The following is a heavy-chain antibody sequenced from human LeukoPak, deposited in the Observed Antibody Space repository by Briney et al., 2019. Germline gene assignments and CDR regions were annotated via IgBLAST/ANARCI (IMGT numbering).Heavy chain of an antibody. J-gene: IGHJ5*02. CDR2: IYPDDSET. D-gene: IGHD6-19*01. CDR3: ARHISGGAYNWFDP. V-gene: IGHV5-51*01. CDR1: GYRFTTDY. Sequence: GESLKISCKASGYRFTTDYIGWVRQMPGKGLEWMGIIYPDDSETNYSPSFQGQVTISADKSISTAYLQWSSLKASDTAMYYCARHISGGAYNWFDPWGQGTLVTVSS.